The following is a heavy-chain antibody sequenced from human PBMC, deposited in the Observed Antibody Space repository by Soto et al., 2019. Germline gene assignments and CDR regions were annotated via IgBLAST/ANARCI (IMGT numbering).Heavy chain of an antibody. V-gene: IGHV3-74*01. CDR1: GFTFSNNL. CDR2: ISSDGRST. J-gene: IGHJ3*02. Sequence: GGSLRLSSAASGFTFSNNLMHWVRQAPGKGLVWVSHISSDGRSTTYADSVKGRFTISRDNAKNTLYLQMNSLRGEDTAVYYCANDWRLNDISGLEAFEIRGPGIMVTVSS. D-gene: IGHD3-22*01. CDR3: ANDWRLNDISGLEAFEI.